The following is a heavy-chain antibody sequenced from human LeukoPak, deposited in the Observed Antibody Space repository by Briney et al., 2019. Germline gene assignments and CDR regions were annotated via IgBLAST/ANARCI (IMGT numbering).Heavy chain of an antibody. CDR2: IIPILGIA. J-gene: IGHJ4*02. CDR1: GGTFSSYT. D-gene: IGHD2-2*02. CDR3: AGDPGYCSSTSCYTDY. V-gene: IGHV1-69*04. Sequence: ASVKVSCKASGGTFSSYTISWVRQAPGQGLEWMGRIIPILGIANYAQKFQGRVTITADKSTSTAYMELSSLRSEDTAVYYCAGDPGYCSSTSCYTDYWGQGTLGTVSS.